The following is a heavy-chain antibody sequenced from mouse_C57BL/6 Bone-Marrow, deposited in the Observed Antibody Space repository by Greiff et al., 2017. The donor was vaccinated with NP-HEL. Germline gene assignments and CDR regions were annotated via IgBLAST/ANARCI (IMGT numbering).Heavy chain of an antibody. CDR1: GFSLTSYA. CDR3: ARNSDYYYGSSFWYFDV. J-gene: IGHJ1*03. V-gene: IGHV2-9-1*01. CDR2: IWTGGGT. D-gene: IGHD1-1*01. Sequence: VQVVESGPGLVERKKRRGSAGGVSGFSLTSYAISWVRQPPGKGLEWLGVIWTGGGTNYNSALNSRLSISTDHSKSQVFLKMNSLQTDDTARYYCARNSDYYYGSSFWYFDVWGTGTTDNVSA.